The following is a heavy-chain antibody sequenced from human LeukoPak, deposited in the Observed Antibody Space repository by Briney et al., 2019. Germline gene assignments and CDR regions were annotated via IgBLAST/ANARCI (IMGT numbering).Heavy chain of an antibody. CDR2: ISGSSSDI. D-gene: IGHD2-21*01. CDR1: GGSFSGYY. CDR3: ATDPRLLIY. V-gene: IGHV3-11*01. J-gene: IGHJ4*01. Sequence: PSETLSLTCAVYGGSFSGYYWSWIRQTPGKGLEWLAYISGSSSDIYYADSVKGRFTISRDNAKNSLFLQMNGLRPEDTALYYCATDPRLLIYWGHGTLVTVSS.